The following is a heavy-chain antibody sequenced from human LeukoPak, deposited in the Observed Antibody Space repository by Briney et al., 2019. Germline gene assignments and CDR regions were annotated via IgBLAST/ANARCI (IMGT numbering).Heavy chain of an antibody. J-gene: IGHJ4*02. Sequence: LTGGSLRLSCAASGSTFSSYEMNWVRQAPGKGLEWVSYISSSGSTIYYADSVKGRFTISRDNAKNSLYLQMNSLRAEDTAVYYCARALDIAARPFDYWGQGTLVTVSS. D-gene: IGHD6-6*01. CDR1: GSTFSSYE. CDR2: ISSSGSTI. CDR3: ARALDIAARPFDY. V-gene: IGHV3-48*03.